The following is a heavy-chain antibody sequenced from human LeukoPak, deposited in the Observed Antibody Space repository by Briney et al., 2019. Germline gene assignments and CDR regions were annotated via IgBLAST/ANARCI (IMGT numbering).Heavy chain of an antibody. V-gene: IGHV3-74*01. J-gene: IGHJ4*02. D-gene: IGHD1-26*01. CDR2: INSDGSST. Sequence: GGSLRLSCAASGFTFSRYWMHWVRQAPGKGLVWVSRINSDGSSTSYADSVKGRFTISRDNAKNSLYLQMTSLRAEDTAVYYCARQSGTYYVALSSDYWGQGTLVTVSS. CDR3: ARQSGTYYVALSSDY. CDR1: GFTFSRYW.